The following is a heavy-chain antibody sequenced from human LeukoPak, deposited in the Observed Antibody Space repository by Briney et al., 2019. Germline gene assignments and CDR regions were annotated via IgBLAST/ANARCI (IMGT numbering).Heavy chain of an antibody. J-gene: IGHJ4*02. Sequence: GGSLRLSCAASGFTFSSYAMSWVRQAPGKGLEWVSAISVSGGSTSYADSVKGRFTISRDNSKNTLYLQMNSLRAEDTAVYYCANYGSGSYYSFDYWGQGTLVTVSS. CDR1: GFTFSSYA. D-gene: IGHD3-10*01. V-gene: IGHV3-23*01. CDR2: ISVSGGST. CDR3: ANYGSGSYYSFDY.